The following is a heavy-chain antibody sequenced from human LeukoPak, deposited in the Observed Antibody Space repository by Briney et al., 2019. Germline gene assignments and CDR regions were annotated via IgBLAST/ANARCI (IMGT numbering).Heavy chain of an antibody. Sequence: GGSLRLSCAASGFTFNRYWMSWVRQAPGKELQWVANIKQDGSAKYYVDSVKGRFTISRDNAKNSLYLQMNSLRAEDTAVYYCARDKIVGPTRFDYWGQGILVTVSS. CDR2: IKQDGSAK. J-gene: IGHJ4*02. CDR3: ARDKIVGPTRFDY. D-gene: IGHD1-26*01. CDR1: GFTFNRYW. V-gene: IGHV3-7*01.